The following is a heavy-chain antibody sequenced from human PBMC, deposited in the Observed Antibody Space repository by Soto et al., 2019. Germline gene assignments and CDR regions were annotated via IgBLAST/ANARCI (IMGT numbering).Heavy chain of an antibody. D-gene: IGHD4-17*01. CDR3: ARTDYVSYYFDY. CDR2: ISSSSSYI. CDR1: GFAFSSYS. V-gene: IGHV3-21*01. Sequence: EVQLVESGGGLVKPGGSLRLSCAASGFAFSSYSMNWVRQAPGKGLEWVSSISSSSSYIYYADSVKGRFTISRDNAKNSLYLQMNSLRAEDTAVYYCARTDYVSYYFDYWGQGTLVTVSS. J-gene: IGHJ4*02.